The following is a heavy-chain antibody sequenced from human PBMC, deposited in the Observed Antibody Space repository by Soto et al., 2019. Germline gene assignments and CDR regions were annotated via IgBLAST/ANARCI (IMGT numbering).Heavy chain of an antibody. CDR1: GFTFSSYS. Sequence: EVPLVESGGGLVQPGGSLRLSFAASGFTFSSYSMNWVRQAPGKGLEWVSYISSSSTIYYADSVKGRFTISRDNAKNSLYLQMNSLRDEDTAVYYCAREWNPLNWFDPWGQGTLVTVSS. V-gene: IGHV3-48*02. CDR3: AREWNPLNWFDP. J-gene: IGHJ5*02. D-gene: IGHD1-1*01. CDR2: ISSSSTI.